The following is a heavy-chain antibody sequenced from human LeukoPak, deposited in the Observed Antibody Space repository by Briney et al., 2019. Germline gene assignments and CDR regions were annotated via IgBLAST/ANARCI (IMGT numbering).Heavy chain of an antibody. J-gene: IGHJ6*03. V-gene: IGHV3-21*01. CDR2: ISSSSSYI. CDR1: GFTFSSYS. Sequence: GGSLRLSCAASGFTFSSYSMNWVRQAPGKGLEWVSSISSSSSYIYYADSVKGRFTISRDNAKNSLYLQMNSLRAEDTAVYYCARDSRPEMATITPYYYYYYMDVWGKGTTVTISS. CDR3: ARDSRPEMATITPYYYYYYMDV. D-gene: IGHD5-24*01.